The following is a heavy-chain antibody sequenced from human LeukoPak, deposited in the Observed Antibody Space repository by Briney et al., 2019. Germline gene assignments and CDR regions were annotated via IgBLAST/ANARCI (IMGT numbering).Heavy chain of an antibody. J-gene: IGHJ3*02. Sequence: PSETLSLTCTVSGYSISSGYYWGWIRQPPGKGLEWIGSIYHSGSTYYNPSLKSRVTISVDTSKNQFFLKLSSVTAADTAVYYCARGRGYYDSSGYTIDAFDIWGQGTMVTVSS. CDR2: IYHSGST. V-gene: IGHV4-38-2*02. CDR1: GYSISSGYY. CDR3: ARGRGYYDSSGYTIDAFDI. D-gene: IGHD3-22*01.